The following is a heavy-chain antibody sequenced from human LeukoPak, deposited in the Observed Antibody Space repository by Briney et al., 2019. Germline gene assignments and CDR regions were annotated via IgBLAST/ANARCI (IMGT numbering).Heavy chain of an antibody. V-gene: IGHV1-18*01. Sequence: GASVKVSCKASGYTFTSYGISWVRQAPGQGLEWMGWISAYNGNTNYAQKLQGRVTMTTDTSTSTAYMELRSLRSDDTAVYYCARVVLEYYYDSSGYSLGNRFDPWGQGTLVTVSS. CDR3: ARVVLEYYYDSSGYSLGNRFDP. CDR2: ISAYNGNT. J-gene: IGHJ5*02. D-gene: IGHD3-22*01. CDR1: GYTFTSYG.